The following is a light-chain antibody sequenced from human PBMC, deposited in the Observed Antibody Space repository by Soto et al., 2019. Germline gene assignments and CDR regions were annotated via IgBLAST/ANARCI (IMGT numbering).Light chain of an antibody. CDR1: SSDVGSYNL. CDR2: EVS. J-gene: IGLJ1*01. V-gene: IGLV2-23*02. CDR3: CSHAGSSSYV. Sequence: QSVLTQPASVSGSPGQSITISCTGTSSDVGSYNLVSWYQQHPGKAPKLMIYEVSKRPSGVSNRFSGSKSGNTASLTISGLQAEDEADYYCCSHAGSSSYVFGTGTQLTVL.